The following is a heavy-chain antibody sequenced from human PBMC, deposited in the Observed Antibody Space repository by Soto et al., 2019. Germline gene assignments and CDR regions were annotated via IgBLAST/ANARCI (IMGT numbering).Heavy chain of an antibody. V-gene: IGHV3-30*03. CDR1: GFTFSSYG. Sequence: QVQLVESGGGVVQPGRSLRLSCAASGFTFSSYGMHWVRQAPGKGLEWVAVISYDGSNKYYADSVKGRFTISRDNSKNTLYLQMNSRRAEDTAVYYCVTYSSGWYTNWYFDLWGRGTLVTVSS. CDR3: VTYSSGWYTNWYFDL. J-gene: IGHJ2*01. CDR2: ISYDGSNK. D-gene: IGHD6-13*01.